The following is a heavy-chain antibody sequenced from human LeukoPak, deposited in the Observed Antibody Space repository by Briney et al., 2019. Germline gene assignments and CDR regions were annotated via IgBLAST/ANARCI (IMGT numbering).Heavy chain of an antibody. J-gene: IGHJ4*02. CDR3: AKDHGSSDWYYFDY. Sequence: QPGGSLRLSCAASGFTFSSYAMHWVRQAPGKGLEWVAFIHYDGSNNYYADSVKGRFTISRDSSKNTLYLQMNTLRADDTAVYYCAKDHGSSDWYYFDYWGQGTLVTVSS. V-gene: IGHV3-30*02. CDR2: IHYDGSNN. D-gene: IGHD6-13*01. CDR1: GFTFSSYA.